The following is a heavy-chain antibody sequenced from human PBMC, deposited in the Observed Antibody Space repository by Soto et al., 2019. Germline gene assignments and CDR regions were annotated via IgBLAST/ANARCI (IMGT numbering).Heavy chain of an antibody. CDR3: ARKTVVGATSGFDP. J-gene: IGHJ5*02. Sequence: SGPTLVNPTQTLTLTCTCSGFSLSTSGLSVSWIRQPPGKALEWLGRIDWDDDKYYSTSLKTRLTISKDTSKNQVVLTMTNMHPADTATYYCARKTVVGATSGFDPWGQGTLVTVSS. V-gene: IGHV2-70*11. CDR1: GFSLSTSGLS. D-gene: IGHD1-26*01. CDR2: IDWDDDK.